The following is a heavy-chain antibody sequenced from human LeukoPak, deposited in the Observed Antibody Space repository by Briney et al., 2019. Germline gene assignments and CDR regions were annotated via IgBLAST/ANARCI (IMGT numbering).Heavy chain of an antibody. Sequence: GGSLRLSCAASGFTFSSYWMHWVRQGPGKGLVCLSRINSDGSRTTYADAVKGRFTVSRDNAVKTLYLQMHSLRAEDTAVYYCTTTRLADAFYFDYWGQGTLVTVSS. CDR3: TTTRLADAFYFDY. CDR1: GFTFSSYW. CDR2: INSDGSRT. D-gene: IGHD6-13*01. J-gene: IGHJ4*02. V-gene: IGHV3-74*01.